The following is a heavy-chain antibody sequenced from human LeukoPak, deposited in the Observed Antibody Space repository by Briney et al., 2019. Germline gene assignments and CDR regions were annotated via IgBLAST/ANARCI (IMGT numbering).Heavy chain of an antibody. Sequence: SETLSLTCAVYGGSSTGYYWSWIRQPPGKGLEWIGYIYYSGSTNYNPSLKSRVTISVDTSKNQFSLKLSSVTAADTAVYYCARQLYSSGWYGYWGQGTLVTVSS. J-gene: IGHJ4*02. CDR2: IYYSGST. D-gene: IGHD6-19*01. CDR1: GGSSTGYY. V-gene: IGHV4-59*08. CDR3: ARQLYSSGWYGY.